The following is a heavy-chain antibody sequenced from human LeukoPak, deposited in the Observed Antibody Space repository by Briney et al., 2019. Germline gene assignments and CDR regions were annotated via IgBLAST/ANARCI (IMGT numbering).Heavy chain of an antibody. D-gene: IGHD2-21*01. CDR1: GGSISSYY. J-gene: IGHJ2*01. CDR2: TYTSGST. CDR3: AREPVGVATGWYFDL. Sequence: SETLSLTCTVSGGSISSYYWSWIRQPAGKGLEWIGRTYTSGSTNYNPSLKSRVTVSVDTSKNQFSLKLSSVTAADTAVYYCAREPVGVATGWYFDLWGRGTLVTVSS. V-gene: IGHV4-4*07.